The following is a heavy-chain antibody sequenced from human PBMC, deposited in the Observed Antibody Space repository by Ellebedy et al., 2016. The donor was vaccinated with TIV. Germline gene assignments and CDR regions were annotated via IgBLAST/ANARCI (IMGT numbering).Heavy chain of an antibody. V-gene: IGHV4-34*01. J-gene: IGHJ6*02. D-gene: IGHD3-9*01. Sequence: SETLSLTCAVYGGSFSGYYWSWIRQPPGKGLEWIGEINHSGSTNYNPSLKSRVTISVDTSKNQFSLKLSSVPAADTAVYYFARGRYLDWLPKYYYGMDVWGQGTTVTFSS. CDR1: GGSFSGYY. CDR3: ARGRYLDWLPKYYYGMDV. CDR2: INHSGST.